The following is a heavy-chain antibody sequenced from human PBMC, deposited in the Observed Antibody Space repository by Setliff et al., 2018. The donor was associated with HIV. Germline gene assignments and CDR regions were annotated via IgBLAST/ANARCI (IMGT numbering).Heavy chain of an antibody. CDR3: ARDRGSDDPIDY. V-gene: IGHV3-33*01. D-gene: IGHD3-16*01. J-gene: IGHJ4*02. CDR2: IWHDGSAK. Sequence: GGSLRLSCAASGFTFTTYGMHWVRQAPGKGLEWVAVIWHDGSAKYYADSVKGRFTISRDNSKNTLDLEMNSLGGEDTAIYYCARDRGSDDPIDYWGQGTLVTVSS. CDR1: GFTFTTYG.